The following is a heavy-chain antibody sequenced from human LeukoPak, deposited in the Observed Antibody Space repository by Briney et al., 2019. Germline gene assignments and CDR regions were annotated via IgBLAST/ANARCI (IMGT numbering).Heavy chain of an antibody. D-gene: IGHD4-11*01. Sequence: GGSLRLSCAASGFTFSSYAMSWVRQAPGKGLEWVSAISGSGGSTYYADSVKGRFTISRDNSKNSLYLQMNSLRAEDTAVYYCARGTIGNYATFDIWGQGTMVTVSS. CDR3: ARGTIGNYATFDI. V-gene: IGHV3-23*01. J-gene: IGHJ3*02. CDR2: ISGSGGST. CDR1: GFTFSSYA.